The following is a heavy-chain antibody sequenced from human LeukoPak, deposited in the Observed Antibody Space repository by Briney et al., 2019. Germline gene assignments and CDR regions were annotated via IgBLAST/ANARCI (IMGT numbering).Heavy chain of an antibody. CDR2: IIPIFGTA. CDR1: GGTFSSYA. J-gene: IGHJ6*03. Sequence: SVKVSCKASGGTFSSYAISWVRQAPGQGLEWMGGIIPIFGTANYAQKFQGRVTITADESTSTAYMELSSLRSEDTAVYYCARGEWELLRPYHYYYMDVWGKGTTVTISS. D-gene: IGHD1-26*01. CDR3: ARGEWELLRPYHYYYMDV. V-gene: IGHV1-69*13.